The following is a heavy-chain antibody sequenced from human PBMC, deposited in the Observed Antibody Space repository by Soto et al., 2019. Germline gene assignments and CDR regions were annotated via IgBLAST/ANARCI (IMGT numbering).Heavy chain of an antibody. CDR3: ARHRHVVATTNWFDP. CDR2: IYPGDSDT. CDR1: GYSFTSYW. V-gene: IGHV5-51*01. Sequence: GESLKISCKGSGYSFTSYWIGWVRQMPGKGLEWMGIIYPGDSDTRYSPSFQGQVTISADKSISTAYLQWSSLKASDTAMYYCARHRHVVATTNWFDPWGQGTLVTVSS. D-gene: IGHD5-12*01. J-gene: IGHJ5*02.